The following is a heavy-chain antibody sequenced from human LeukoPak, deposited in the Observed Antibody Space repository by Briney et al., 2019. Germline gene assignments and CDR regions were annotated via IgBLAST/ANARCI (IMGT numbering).Heavy chain of an antibody. D-gene: IGHD3-10*01. CDR2: IYYSGST. Sequence: PSETLSLTCTVSGGSISSGGYYWSWIRQHPGKGLEWIGYIYYSGSTYYNPSLKSRVTISVDTSKNQFSLKLSSVTAADTAVYYCARGPPSCYYGSGLNWFDPWGQGTLVTVSS. J-gene: IGHJ5*02. CDR3: ARGPPSCYYGSGLNWFDP. CDR1: GGSISSGGYY. V-gene: IGHV4-31*03.